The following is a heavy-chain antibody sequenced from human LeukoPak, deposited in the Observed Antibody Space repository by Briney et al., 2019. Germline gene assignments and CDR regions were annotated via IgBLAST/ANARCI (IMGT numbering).Heavy chain of an antibody. CDR3: ARKMATARGYFDY. V-gene: IGHV4-34*01. J-gene: IGHJ4*02. CDR2: INHSGST. CDR1: GGSFSGYY. Sequence: SETLSLTCAVYGGSFSGYYWSWIRQPPGKGLEWIGEINHSGSTNYNPSLKSRVTISVDTSKNQFSLKLSSVTAADTAVYYCARKMATARGYFDYWGQGTLVTVSS. D-gene: IGHD5-24*01.